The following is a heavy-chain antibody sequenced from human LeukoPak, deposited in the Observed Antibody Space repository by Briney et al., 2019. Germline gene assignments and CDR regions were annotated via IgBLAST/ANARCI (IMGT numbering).Heavy chain of an antibody. J-gene: IGHJ6*03. D-gene: IGHD3-3*01. CDR2: MNPNSGNT. CDR1: GYTFTSYD. CDR3: ARGTYYDFWSGYGSASLYYYYMDV. V-gene: IGHV1-8*01. Sequence: ASVKVSCKASGYTFTSYDINWVRQATGQGLEWMGWMNPNSGNTGYVQKFQGRVTMTRNTSISTAYMELSSLRSEDTAVYYCARGTYYDFWSGYGSASLYYYYMDVWGKGTTVTVSS.